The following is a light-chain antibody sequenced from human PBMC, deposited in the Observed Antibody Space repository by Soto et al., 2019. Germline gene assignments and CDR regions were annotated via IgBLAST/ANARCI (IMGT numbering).Light chain of an antibody. CDR3: QQYANWPKT. CDR2: AAS. J-gene: IGKJ1*01. Sequence: EIVLTQSPATLSVSPGERATLSCRASQSVSNKLVWYQQKPGQAPRLLIYAASTRATGIPARFSGSGSETECTLTISSLQSEDLAVYYCQQYANWPKTLGQGTKVDI. V-gene: IGKV3-15*01. CDR1: QSVSNK.